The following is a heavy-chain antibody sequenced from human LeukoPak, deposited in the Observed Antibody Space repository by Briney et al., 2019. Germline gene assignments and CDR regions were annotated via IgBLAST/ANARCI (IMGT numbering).Heavy chain of an antibody. V-gene: IGHV4-34*01. Sequence: ASETLSLTCAVYGGSFSGYYWSWIRQPPGKGLEWIGEINHSGSTNYNPSLKSRVTISVDTSKNQFSLKLSSVTAADTAVYYCARVPNYDYVWGSYLWGQGTLVTVSS. CDR3: ARVPNYDYVWGSYL. CDR2: INHSGST. D-gene: IGHD3-16*02. CDR1: GGSFSGYY. J-gene: IGHJ4*02.